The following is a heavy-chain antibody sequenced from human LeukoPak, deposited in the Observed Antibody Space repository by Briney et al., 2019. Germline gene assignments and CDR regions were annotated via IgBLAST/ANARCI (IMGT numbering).Heavy chain of an antibody. CDR3: AKSCNSGNCYYNY. D-gene: IGHD2/OR15-2a*01. V-gene: IGHV3-23*01. CDR1: GFTFSSYW. Sequence: GGSLRLSCAASGFTFSSYWMHWVRQAPGKGLEWVSGISGSGSSTYYADSVKGRFTISRDNSENTLSLQMNSLRADDTAIYYCAKSCNSGNCYYNYWGQGTLVTVSS. CDR2: ISGSGSST. J-gene: IGHJ4*02.